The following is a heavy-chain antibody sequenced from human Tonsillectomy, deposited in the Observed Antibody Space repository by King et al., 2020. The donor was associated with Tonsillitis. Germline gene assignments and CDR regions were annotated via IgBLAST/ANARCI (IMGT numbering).Heavy chain of an antibody. CDR3: ARDFGATAMVSLFDY. Sequence: VQLVESGGGVVQPGRSLRLSCAASGFTFSSYAMHWVRQAPGKGLEWVAVISYDGSNKYYADSVKGRFTISRDNSKNTLYLQMNSLRAEDTDVYYCARDFGATAMVSLFDYWGQGTLVTVAS. CDR1: GFTFSSYA. J-gene: IGHJ4*02. V-gene: IGHV3-30*04. D-gene: IGHD5-18*01. CDR2: ISYDGSNK.